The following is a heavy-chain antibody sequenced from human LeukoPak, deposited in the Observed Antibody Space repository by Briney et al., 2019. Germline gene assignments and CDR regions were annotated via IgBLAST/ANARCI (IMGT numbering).Heavy chain of an antibody. J-gene: IGHJ4*02. Sequence: SETLSLTCTVSGTSVSSDSYYWSWIRQPPGNGLEWIGYVFYIGATNYNPSLKSRVTISGDTSKNQFSLKLSSVTAADTAVYYCARVEGYCSGGSCYPYIFDYWGQGTLVTVSS. CDR2: VFYIGAT. CDR3: ARVEGYCSGGSCYPYIFDY. CDR1: GTSVSSDSYY. V-gene: IGHV4-61*01. D-gene: IGHD2-15*01.